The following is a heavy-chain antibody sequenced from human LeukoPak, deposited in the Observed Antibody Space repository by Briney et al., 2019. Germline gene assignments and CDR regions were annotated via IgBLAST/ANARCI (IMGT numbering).Heavy chain of an antibody. CDR1: GGTFSSYA. D-gene: IGHD2-2*01. J-gene: IGHJ3*02. CDR3: ATGEAAMGAIDAFDI. Sequence: SVKVSCKASGGTFSSYAISWVRQAPGQGLEWMGGIIPIFGTANYAQKFQGRVTITADESTSTAYMELSSLRSEDTAVYYCATGEAAMGAIDAFDIWGQGTMVTVSS. CDR2: IIPIFGTA. V-gene: IGHV1-69*01.